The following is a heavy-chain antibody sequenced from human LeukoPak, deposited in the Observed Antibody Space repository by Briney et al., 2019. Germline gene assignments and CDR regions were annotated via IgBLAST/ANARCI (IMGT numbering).Heavy chain of an antibody. D-gene: IGHD3-22*01. Sequence: PGGSLRLSCAASGFTLSAEYMSWVRQAPGRGLEWVSVIYSGGGTYYANSVKGRFTISRDTTKNTLFLQLSSLRAEDTAMYHCAREDYDSSGYYYDPHYFDYWGQGTLVTVSS. CDR3: AREDYDSSGYYYDPHYFDY. CDR2: IYSGGGT. J-gene: IGHJ4*02. V-gene: IGHV3-53*01. CDR1: GFTLSAEY.